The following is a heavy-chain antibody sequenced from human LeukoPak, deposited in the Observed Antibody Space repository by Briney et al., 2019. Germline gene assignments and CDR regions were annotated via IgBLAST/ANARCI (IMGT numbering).Heavy chain of an antibody. CDR1: GGSISSYY. CDR2: IYTSGST. J-gene: IGHJ6*03. Sequence: SETLSLTCTVSGGSISSYYWSWIRQPARKGLDWIGRIYTSGSTNYNPSLKSRVTMSVDRSKNQFSLTLSSVTAADTAVYYCARERLRSGYYMDVWGKGTTVTVSS. CDR3: ARERLRSGYYMDV. D-gene: IGHD3-16*01. V-gene: IGHV4-4*07.